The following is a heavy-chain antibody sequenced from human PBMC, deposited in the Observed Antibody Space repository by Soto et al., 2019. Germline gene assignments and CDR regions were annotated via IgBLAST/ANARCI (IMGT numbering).Heavy chain of an antibody. Sequence: DVQLVASGGGLIQPGGSLRLSCAALGLTVRGKKYITWLRQAPGKGLEWVSALYDVDGTYYADSANGRFTISRDNSNNIIYLQMNSLGPDDTAVYYCASWLEREHAYDIWGLGTMVTVSS. V-gene: IGHV3-53*01. J-gene: IGHJ3*02. D-gene: IGHD1-1*01. CDR2: LYDVDGT. CDR1: GLTVRGKKY. CDR3: ASWLEREHAYDI.